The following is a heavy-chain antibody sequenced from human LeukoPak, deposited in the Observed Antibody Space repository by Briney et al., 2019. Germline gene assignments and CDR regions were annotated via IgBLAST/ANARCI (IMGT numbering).Heavy chain of an antibody. Sequence: PGGSLRLSCAASGFTFSSYGMHWVRQAPGKGLEWVSSITTSGSYIYYADSVKVRFTISRDNAKNSLYLQMTSLRAEDTAVYYCARHRTASDYWGQGTLVTVSS. J-gene: IGHJ4*02. V-gene: IGHV3-21*01. CDR3: ARHRTASDY. CDR2: ITTSGSYI. CDR1: GFTFSSYG. D-gene: IGHD3-16*02.